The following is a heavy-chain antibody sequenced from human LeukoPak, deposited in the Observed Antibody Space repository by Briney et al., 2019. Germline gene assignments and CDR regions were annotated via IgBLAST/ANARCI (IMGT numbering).Heavy chain of an antibody. D-gene: IGHD3/OR15-3a*01. V-gene: IGHV3-23*01. CDR2: IDGSGQTT. J-gene: IGHJ4*02. CDR3: ARVATWTYFDS. CDR1: GFTSTSTA. Sequence: GGSLRLSCAASGFTSTSTAMSWVRQAPGKGLGWVSAIDGSGQTTYYADSVKGRFTISRDNSKDTLYLQLTSLRVEDTAVYYCARVATWTYFDSWGQGTLVTVSS.